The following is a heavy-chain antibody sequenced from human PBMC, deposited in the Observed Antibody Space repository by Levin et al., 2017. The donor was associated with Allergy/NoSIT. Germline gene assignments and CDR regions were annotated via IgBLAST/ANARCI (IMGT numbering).Heavy chain of an antibody. V-gene: IGHV4-34*01. Sequence: PSETLSLTCAVYGGSFSGYYWSWIRQPPGKGLEWIGEINHSGSTNYNPSLKSRVTISVDTSKNQFSLKLSSVTAADTAVYYCARGRKFSSWPRNWFDPWGQGTLVTVSS. D-gene: IGHD6-13*01. J-gene: IGHJ5*02. CDR2: INHSGST. CDR3: ARGRKFSSWPRNWFDP. CDR1: GGSFSGYY.